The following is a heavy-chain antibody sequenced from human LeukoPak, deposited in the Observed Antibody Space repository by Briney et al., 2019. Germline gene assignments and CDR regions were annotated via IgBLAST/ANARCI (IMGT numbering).Heavy chain of an antibody. D-gene: IGHD1-20*01. Sequence: GGSLRLSCAASGFTFSSYWMSWVRQAPGKGLEWVANIKQDGSEKYYVDSVKGRFTISRDNAKNSLYLQMNSLRAEDTAVYYCARDVTPYNWNPGAFDIWGQGTMVTVSS. CDR1: GFTFSSYW. V-gene: IGHV3-7*01. CDR2: IKQDGSEK. J-gene: IGHJ3*02. CDR3: ARDVTPYNWNPGAFDI.